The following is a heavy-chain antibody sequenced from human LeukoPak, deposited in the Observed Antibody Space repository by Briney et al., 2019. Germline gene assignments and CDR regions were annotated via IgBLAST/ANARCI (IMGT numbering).Heavy chain of an antibody. CDR3: ARSATVTGDWYFDF. Sequence: GESLKISCEGSGYIFTNYWISWVRQMPGRGLEWMGWINCAESYAIYSPSFQGQVTMSADTSIRTVYMQWASVRTSDTAIYYCARSATVTGDWYFDFWGPGTLVTVSP. D-gene: IGHD4-17*01. J-gene: IGHJ2*01. CDR2: INCAESYA. V-gene: IGHV5-10-1*01. CDR1: GYIFTNYW.